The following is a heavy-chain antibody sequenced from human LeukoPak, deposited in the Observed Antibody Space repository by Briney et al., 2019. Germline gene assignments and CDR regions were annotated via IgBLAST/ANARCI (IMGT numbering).Heavy chain of an antibody. V-gene: IGHV4-34*01. CDR1: GGSFSGYY. J-gene: IGHJ3*02. CDR2: INHSGST. CDR3: ARVTYYDILTGHPKAFDI. Sequence: SETLSLTCAVYGGSFSGYYWSWIRQPPGKGLEWIGEINHSGSTNYNPSLKSRVTISVDTSKNQFSLKLSSVTAADTAVYYCARVTYYDILTGHPKAFDIWGQGTMVTVSS. D-gene: IGHD3-9*01.